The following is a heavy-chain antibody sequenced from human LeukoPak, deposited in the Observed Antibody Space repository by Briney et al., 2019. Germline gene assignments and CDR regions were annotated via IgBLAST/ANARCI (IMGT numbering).Heavy chain of an antibody. CDR1: GXTVSTNY. CDR2: IYSGGST. J-gene: IGHJ6*02. V-gene: IGHV3-53*01. CDR3: ARGRYEFSAGMDA. D-gene: IGHD5-12*01. Sequence: PGGSLRLSCAASGXTVSTNYMTWVRQPPGKGLEWVSVIYSGGSTNYADSVRGRFSISRDNSKNTLYLQMNSLSAEDTAVYYCARGRYEFSAGMDAWGQGTTVTVSS.